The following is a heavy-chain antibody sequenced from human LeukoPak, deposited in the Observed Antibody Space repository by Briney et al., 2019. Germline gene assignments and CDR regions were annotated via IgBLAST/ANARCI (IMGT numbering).Heavy chain of an antibody. CDR3: ARVATTPRYFDL. Sequence: SETLSLTCSVSGASINSIKWWSWVRQSPGKSLEWIGEIHQSGSTNYNPSLKSRVTLSLDTSKNQLSLMLSSVTAADTAVYHCARVATTPRYFDLWGRGTLVTVSS. D-gene: IGHD1-14*01. CDR1: GASINSIKW. CDR2: IHQSGST. J-gene: IGHJ2*01. V-gene: IGHV4-4*02.